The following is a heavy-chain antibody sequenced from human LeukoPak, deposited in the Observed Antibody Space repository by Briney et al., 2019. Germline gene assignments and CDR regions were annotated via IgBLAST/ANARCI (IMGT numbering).Heavy chain of an antibody. CDR3: ARGLMTGYDY. Sequence: SETLSLTCIVSGDSISNSVYYWSWIRQPPGKGLEWIGEINHSGSTNYNPSLKSRVTISVDTSKNQFSLKLSSVTAADTAVYYCARGLMTGYDYWGQGTLVTVSS. V-gene: IGHV4-39*07. J-gene: IGHJ4*02. CDR1: GDSISNSVYY. D-gene: IGHD3-9*01. CDR2: INHSGST.